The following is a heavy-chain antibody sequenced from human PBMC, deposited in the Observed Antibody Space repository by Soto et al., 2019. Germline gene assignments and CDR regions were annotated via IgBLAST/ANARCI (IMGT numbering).Heavy chain of an antibody. J-gene: IGHJ4*02. CDR1: GFTFSSYG. D-gene: IGHD6-13*01. CDR2: ISYDGSNK. Sequence: GGSLRLSCAASGFTFSSYGMHWVRQAPGKGLEWVAVISYDGSNKYYADSVKGRFTISRDNSKNTLYLQMNSLRAEDTAVYYCAKLFLIAAAGTEHYFDYWGQGTLVTVSS. CDR3: AKLFLIAAAGTEHYFDY. V-gene: IGHV3-30*18.